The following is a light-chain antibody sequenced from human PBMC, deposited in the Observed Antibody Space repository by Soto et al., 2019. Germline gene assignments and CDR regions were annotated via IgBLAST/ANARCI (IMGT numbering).Light chain of an antibody. CDR2: GAS. CDR3: QQYGSSAPIT. Sequence: EIVLTHSPGTLSLSPGERATLSCSSSQSVRNNNLNWYQQKAGQAPRLLIYGASIRATGIPDRFSGSGSGTDFTLTISRLEPEDFALYFCQQYGSSAPITFGQGTRLEIK. J-gene: IGKJ5*01. CDR1: QSVRNNN. V-gene: IGKV3-20*01.